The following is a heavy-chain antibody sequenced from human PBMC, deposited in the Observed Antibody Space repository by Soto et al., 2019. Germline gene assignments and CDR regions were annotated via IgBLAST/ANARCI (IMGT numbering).Heavy chain of an antibody. Sequence: GGSLRLSCAGSGFTFSNYWMSWVRQAPGKGLEWVANIKEDGSEKHCVDSVKGRFTISRDNAKNSLYLQMNSLRAEDTAVYHCRVNWPLFDYWGQGSLVTVS. CDR2: IKEDGSEK. J-gene: IGHJ4*02. CDR3: RVNWPLFDY. CDR1: GFTFSNYW. V-gene: IGHV3-7*05. D-gene: IGHD6-13*01.